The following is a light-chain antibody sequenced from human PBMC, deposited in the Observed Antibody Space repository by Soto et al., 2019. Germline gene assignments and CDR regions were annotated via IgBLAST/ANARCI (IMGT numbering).Light chain of an antibody. Sequence: DIKMTQSPSTLSASIGDRVTITCRASQSISSWLAWYQQKPGKAPKLLIYKASTLKSGVPSRFSGSGSGTEFTLTISILQPDDFATYYCQQSYSTRWTFGQGTKVDIK. CDR3: QQSYSTRWT. J-gene: IGKJ1*01. CDR2: KAS. V-gene: IGKV1-5*03. CDR1: QSISSW.